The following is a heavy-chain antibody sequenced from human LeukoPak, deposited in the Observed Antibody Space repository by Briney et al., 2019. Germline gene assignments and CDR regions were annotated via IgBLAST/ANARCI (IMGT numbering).Heavy chain of an antibody. V-gene: IGHV3-23*01. CDR2: ISGSGGST. CDR1: GFTFSSYA. Sequence: GGSLRLSCAASGFTFSSYAMSWVRQAPGKGLEWVSAISGSGGSTYYADSVKGRFTISRDNSKNTLYLQMNSLRAEDTAVYYCARESVTMVRGVIGYYYGMDVWGQGTTVTVSS. CDR3: ARESVTMVRGVIGYYYGMDV. D-gene: IGHD3-10*01. J-gene: IGHJ6*02.